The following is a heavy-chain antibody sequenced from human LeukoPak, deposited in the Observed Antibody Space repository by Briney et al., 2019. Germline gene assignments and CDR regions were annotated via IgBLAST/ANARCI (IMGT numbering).Heavy chain of an antibody. CDR3: ARAEKPNWGNYYYYCMDV. Sequence: ASVKVSCKASGYTFTSYGISWVRQAPGQGLEWMGWISAYNGNINSAQKLQDRVTMTTDTSTSTAYMELRSLRSDDTAVYYCARAEKPNWGNYYYYCMDVWGKGTTVTVSS. J-gene: IGHJ6*03. CDR2: ISAYNGNI. CDR1: GYTFTSYG. D-gene: IGHD7-27*01. V-gene: IGHV1-18*01.